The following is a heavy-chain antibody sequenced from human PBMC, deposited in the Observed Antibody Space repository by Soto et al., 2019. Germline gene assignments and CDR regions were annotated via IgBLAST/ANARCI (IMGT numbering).Heavy chain of an antibody. Sequence: QVQLVQSGAEVKKPGSSVKVSCKASGGTFSSYAISWVRQAPGQGLEWMGGIIPIFGTANYAQKFQGRVTITADEFTSTAYMELSSLRSEVTAVYYCARDNAAAGTRSYYYYYGMDVWGQGTTVTVSS. V-gene: IGHV1-69*01. J-gene: IGHJ6*02. CDR2: IIPIFGTA. D-gene: IGHD6-13*01. CDR3: ARDNAAAGTRSYYYYYGMDV. CDR1: GGTFSSYA.